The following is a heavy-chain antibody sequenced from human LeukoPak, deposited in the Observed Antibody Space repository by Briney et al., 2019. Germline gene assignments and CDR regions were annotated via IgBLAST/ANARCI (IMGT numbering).Heavy chain of an antibody. Sequence: SETLSLTCTVSGGSISSYYWSWIRQPPGKGLEWIGEINHSGSTNYNPSLKSRVTISVDTSKNQFSLKLSSLTAADTAVYYCARGNLINYGDCGDYWGQGTLVTVSS. J-gene: IGHJ4*02. D-gene: IGHD4-17*01. CDR2: INHSGST. CDR3: ARGNLINYGDCGDY. CDR1: GGSISSYY. V-gene: IGHV4-34*01.